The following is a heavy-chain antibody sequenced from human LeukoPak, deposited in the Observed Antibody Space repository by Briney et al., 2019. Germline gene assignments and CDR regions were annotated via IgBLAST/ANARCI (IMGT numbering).Heavy chain of an antibody. CDR2: IYYSGST. D-gene: IGHD3-3*01. V-gene: IGHV4-59*12. CDR1: GGSISSYY. Sequence: PSETLSLTCTVSGGSISSYYWSWIRQPPGKGLEWIGYIYYSGSTNYNPSLKSRVTISVDTSKNQFSLKLSSVTAADTAVYYCARGLPYYDFWSGYYVGGGWFDPWGQGTLVTVSS. J-gene: IGHJ5*02. CDR3: ARGLPYYDFWSGYYVGGGWFDP.